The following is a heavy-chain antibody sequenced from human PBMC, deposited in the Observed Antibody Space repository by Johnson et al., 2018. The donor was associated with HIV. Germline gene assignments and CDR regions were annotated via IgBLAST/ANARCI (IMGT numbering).Heavy chain of an antibody. D-gene: IGHD2-2*03. J-gene: IGHJ3*02. V-gene: IGHV3-15*01. Sequence: VQLVESGGGVVQPGRSLRLSCAASGFTFSSYSMHWVRQAPGKGLEWVGRIKSKTDGGTTDYAAPVKGRFTISRDDSKNTLYLQMNSLKTEDTAVYYCTRDAKLRPLDGPDEAFDIWGQGTMVTVSS. CDR1: GFTFSSYS. CDR2: IKSKTDGGTT. CDR3: TRDAKLRPLDGPDEAFDI.